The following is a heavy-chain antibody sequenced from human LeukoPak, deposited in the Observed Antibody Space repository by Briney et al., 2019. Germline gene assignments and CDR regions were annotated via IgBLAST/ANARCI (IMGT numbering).Heavy chain of an antibody. D-gene: IGHD3-9*01. Sequence: GGSLRPSCAVSGSTFNTYSMNWVRQAPGKGLEWVSSISGGSDYIYYADSVKGRFSISRDNARNSLYLQMISLRAEDTALYYCASNTISLGPYYYYGMDVWGQGTTVTVSS. CDR1: GSTFNTYS. CDR2: ISGGSDYI. V-gene: IGHV3-21*01. J-gene: IGHJ6*02. CDR3: ASNTISLGPYYYYGMDV.